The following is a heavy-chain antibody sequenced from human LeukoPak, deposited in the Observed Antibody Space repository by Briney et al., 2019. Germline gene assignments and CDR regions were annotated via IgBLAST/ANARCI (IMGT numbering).Heavy chain of an antibody. Sequence: SETLSLTCAVSGGSISSGGYYWSWIRQHPGTGLEWIGYIYYSGSTYYNPSLKSRVTISVDTSKNQFSLKLSSVTAADTAVYYCARMTTVTKQNFDYWGQGTLVTVSS. D-gene: IGHD4-17*01. CDR2: IYYSGST. J-gene: IGHJ4*02. V-gene: IGHV4-31*11. CDR3: ARMTTVTKQNFDY. CDR1: GGSISSGGYY.